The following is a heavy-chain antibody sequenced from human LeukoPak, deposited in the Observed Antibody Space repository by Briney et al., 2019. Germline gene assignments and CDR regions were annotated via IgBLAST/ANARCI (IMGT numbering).Heavy chain of an antibody. CDR2: ISAYNGNT. CDR3: ASPAFYVWGSYRHALDY. D-gene: IGHD3-16*02. J-gene: IGHJ4*02. Sequence: EASVKVSCKASGYTFTSYGISWVRQAPGQGLEWMGWISAYNGNTNYAQKLQGRVTMTTDTSTSTAYMELGSLRSDDTAVYYCASPAFYVWGSYRHALDYWGQGTLVTVSS. V-gene: IGHV1-18*01. CDR1: GYTFTSYG.